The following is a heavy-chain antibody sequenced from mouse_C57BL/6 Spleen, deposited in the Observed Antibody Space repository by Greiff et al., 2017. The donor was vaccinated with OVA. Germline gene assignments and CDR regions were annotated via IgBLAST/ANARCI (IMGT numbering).Heavy chain of an antibody. J-gene: IGHJ3*01. CDR1: GYTFTSYW. Sequence: VKLVESGAELAKPGASVKPSCKASGYTFTSYWMHWVKQRPGQGLEWIGYINPSSGYTKYNQKFKDKATLTADKSSSTAYMQLSSLTYEDSAVYYCAIENNLPLFAYWGQGTLVTVSA. D-gene: IGHD1-3*01. V-gene: IGHV1-7*01. CDR2: INPSSGYT. CDR3: AIENNLPLFAY.